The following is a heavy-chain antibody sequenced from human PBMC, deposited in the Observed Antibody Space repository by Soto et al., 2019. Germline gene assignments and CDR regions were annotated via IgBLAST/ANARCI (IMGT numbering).Heavy chain of an antibody. CDR1: GFTVSSNY. J-gene: IGHJ4*02. V-gene: IGHV3-66*01. Sequence: GGSLRLSCAASGFTVSSNYMNWVRQAPGKGLEWVSVIYSGGSTYYADSVKGRFTISRDNSKNTLYLQMNSLRAEDTAVYYCARDHGYSSSWALVYWGQGTLVTVSS. CDR3: ARDHGYSSSWALVY. CDR2: IYSGGST. D-gene: IGHD6-13*01.